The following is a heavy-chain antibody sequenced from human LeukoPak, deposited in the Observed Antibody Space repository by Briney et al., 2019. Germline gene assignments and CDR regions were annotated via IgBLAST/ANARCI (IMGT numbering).Heavy chain of an antibody. D-gene: IGHD4-17*01. Sequence: GESLKISCKGSGYSFTSYWIGWVRQMPGKGLEWMGIIYPGDSDTRYGPSFQGQVTISADKSTSTAYLQWSSLKASDTAMYYCARGYGDSRSYFDYWGQGTLVTVSS. J-gene: IGHJ4*02. CDR1: GYSFTSYW. CDR3: ARGYGDSRSYFDY. V-gene: IGHV5-51*01. CDR2: IYPGDSDT.